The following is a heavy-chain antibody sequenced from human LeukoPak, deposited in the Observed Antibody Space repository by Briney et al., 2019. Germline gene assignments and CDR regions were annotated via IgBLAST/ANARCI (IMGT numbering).Heavy chain of an antibody. CDR1: GFTSSSYN. CDR2: ISRTGSYI. D-gene: IGHD2-15*01. CDR3: ARVLETDCRGGSCYSGLDY. J-gene: IGHJ4*02. Sequence: GGSLRLSCAASGFTSSSYNMNWVRQAPGRGLEWVSSISRTGSYIYYADSVKGGFTISRDNAQNSLYLQMNSLRVEDTAVYYCARVLETDCRGGSCYSGLDYWGQGTLVTVSS. V-gene: IGHV3-21*01.